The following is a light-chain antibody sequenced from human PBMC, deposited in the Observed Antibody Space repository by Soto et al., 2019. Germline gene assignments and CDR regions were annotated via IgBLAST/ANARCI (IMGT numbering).Light chain of an antibody. J-gene: IGKJ5*01. Sequence: EIVLTQSPGTLSLSPGERATLSCRASQSVRSSYLAWYQQKPGQAPRLRIYGASSRATGIPDRFRGSGHGTDFTLTISRLEPEEFALYYCQQYGSSPITVGQGTRLEMK. CDR1: QSVRSSY. CDR2: GAS. CDR3: QQYGSSPIT. V-gene: IGKV3-20*01.